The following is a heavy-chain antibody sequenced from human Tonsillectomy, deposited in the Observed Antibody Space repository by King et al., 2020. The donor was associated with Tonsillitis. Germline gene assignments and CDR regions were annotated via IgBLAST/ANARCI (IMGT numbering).Heavy chain of an antibody. D-gene: IGHD1-14*01. CDR3: ARENQYGENILAFDI. J-gene: IGHJ3*02. Sequence: VQLVESGAEVKKPGASVKVSCKASGYTFTDYYMHWVRQAPGQGLEWMGWINPSSGGTKYSQKFQGRVTMTRDTSMSTAYMELSILRSDDMAVYYCARENQYGENILAFDIWGQGTMVTVSS. CDR1: GYTFTDYY. CDR2: INPSSGGT. V-gene: IGHV1-2*02.